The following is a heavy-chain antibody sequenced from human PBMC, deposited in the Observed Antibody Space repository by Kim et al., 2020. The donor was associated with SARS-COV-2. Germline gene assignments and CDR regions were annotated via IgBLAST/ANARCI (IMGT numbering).Heavy chain of an antibody. CDR3: TTASYYYDTIEGDY. CDR1: GFTFSNAW. V-gene: IGHV3-15*01. J-gene: IGHJ4*02. D-gene: IGHD3-22*01. Sequence: GGSLRLSCAASGFTFSNAWMSWVRQAPGKGLEWVGRIKSKTDGGTTDYAAPVKGRFTISRDDSKNTLYLQMNSLKTEDTAVYYCTTASYYYDTIEGDYWGQGTLVTVSS. CDR2: IKSKTDGGTT.